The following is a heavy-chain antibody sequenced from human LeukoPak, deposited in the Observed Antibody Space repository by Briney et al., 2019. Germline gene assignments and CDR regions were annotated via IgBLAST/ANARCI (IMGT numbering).Heavy chain of an antibody. D-gene: IGHD4-17*01. V-gene: IGHV1-18*01. Sequence: SVKISCNASGYTFTSYGISWVRQAPGQGLEWMGWISAYNGNTNYAQKLQGRVTMTTDTSTSTAYMELRSLRSDDTAVYYCARLPRLTTAPFDYWGQGTLVTVSS. CDR2: ISAYNGNT. CDR1: GYTFTSYG. CDR3: ARLPRLTTAPFDY. J-gene: IGHJ4*02.